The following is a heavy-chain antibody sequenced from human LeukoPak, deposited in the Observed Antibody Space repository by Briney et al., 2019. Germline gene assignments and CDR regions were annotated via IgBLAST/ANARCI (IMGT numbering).Heavy chain of an antibody. D-gene: IGHD2-15*01. CDR1: GFTFSNYV. J-gene: IGHJ4*02. CDR3: ARQLGYCSDGSCYFDF. CDR2: ISGSGTST. Sequence: GGSLRLSCAASGFTFSNYVMSWVRQAPGRGLEWLSAISGSGTSTYNADSVKGRFTISRDNSKNTLHLQINSLRAEDTAVYYCARQLGYCSDGSCYFDFWGQGTLLTVSS. V-gene: IGHV3-23*01.